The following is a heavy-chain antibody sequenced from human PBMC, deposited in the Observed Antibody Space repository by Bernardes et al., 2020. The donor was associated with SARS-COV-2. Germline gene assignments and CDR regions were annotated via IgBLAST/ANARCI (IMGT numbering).Heavy chain of an antibody. CDR1: GGSFSGYY. CDR2: INHSGST. CDR3: ARDLGAYYGSGSYYWFDY. D-gene: IGHD3-10*01. J-gene: IGHJ4*02. Sequence: SETLSLTCAVYGGSFSGYYWSWIRQPPGKGLEWIGEINHSGSTNYNPSLKSRVTISVDTSKNQFSLKLSSVTAADTAVYYCARDLGAYYGSGSYYWFDYWGQGTLVTVSS. V-gene: IGHV4-34*01.